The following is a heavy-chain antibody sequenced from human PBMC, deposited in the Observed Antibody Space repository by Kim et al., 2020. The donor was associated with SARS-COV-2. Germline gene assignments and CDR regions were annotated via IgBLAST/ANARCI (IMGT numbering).Heavy chain of an antibody. Sequence: GGSLRLFCAASGFTFSSYSMNWVRQAPGKGLEWVSSISSSSSYIYYADSVKGRFTISRDNAKNSLYLQMNSLRAEDTAVYYCARGEVGNSGWYLHWGQGTLVTVSS. D-gene: IGHD6-19*01. CDR1: GFTFSSYS. CDR3: ARGEVGNSGWYLH. V-gene: IGHV3-21*04. CDR2: ISSSSSYI. J-gene: IGHJ4*02.